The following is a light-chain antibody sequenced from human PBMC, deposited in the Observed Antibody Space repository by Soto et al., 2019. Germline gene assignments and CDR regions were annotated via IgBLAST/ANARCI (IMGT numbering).Light chain of an antibody. J-gene: IGKJ4*01. CDR2: GTS. CDR1: QSISSN. CDR3: QHYNNWPLT. Sequence: DIVLTQSPATLSVSPGERATLSCRASQSISSNLAWYQQKPGQTPRLLIYGTSTRATGIPARFSGSGSGTEFTLTISSLQSEDFAVYYCQHYNNWPLTFGGGTKVDIK. V-gene: IGKV3-15*01.